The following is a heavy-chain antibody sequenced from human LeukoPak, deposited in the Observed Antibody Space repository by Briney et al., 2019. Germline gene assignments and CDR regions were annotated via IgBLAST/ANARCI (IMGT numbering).Heavy chain of an antibody. J-gene: IGHJ4*02. CDR1: GDSISSYY. V-gene: IGHV4-39*01. D-gene: IGHD3-3*01. CDR3: ARHGYYDFWSDFYYFDY. Sequence: SETLSLTCTVSGDSISSYYWGWIRQPPGKGLEWIGSIYYSGSTYYNPSLKSRVTISVDTSKNQFSLKLSSVTAADTAVYYCARHGYYDFWSDFYYFDYWGQGTLVTVSS. CDR2: IYYSGST.